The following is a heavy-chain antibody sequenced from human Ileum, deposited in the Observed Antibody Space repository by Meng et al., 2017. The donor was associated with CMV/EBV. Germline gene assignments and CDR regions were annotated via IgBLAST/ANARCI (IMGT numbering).Heavy chain of an antibody. Sequence: CVASDFTLNGAWMNWVRQAPGKGLEWAGRVKSASAGGAADAAAPVKGRFTVSRDDSRKTVHLQMDNLKIEDTAVYYCTTGWDQYFDFWGQGALVTVSS. J-gene: IGHJ4*02. CDR1: DFTLNGAW. D-gene: IGHD1-26*01. CDR2: VKSASAGGAA. V-gene: IGHV3-15*07. CDR3: TTGWDQYFDF.